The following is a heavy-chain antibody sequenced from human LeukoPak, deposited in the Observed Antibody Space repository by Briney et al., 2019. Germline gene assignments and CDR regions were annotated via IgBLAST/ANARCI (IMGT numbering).Heavy chain of an antibody. Sequence: TGESLKISCQGSGYTFTNYWIHWVRQVPGKGLEWMGIIYPGDSDTRYSPSLQGQVTISADKSISTAYLQWSSLKASDTAVYYCARATIMGATQSPFDYWGQGTLVTVSS. CDR1: GYTFTNYW. V-gene: IGHV5-51*01. CDR2: IYPGDSDT. D-gene: IGHD1-26*01. CDR3: ARATIMGATQSPFDY. J-gene: IGHJ4*02.